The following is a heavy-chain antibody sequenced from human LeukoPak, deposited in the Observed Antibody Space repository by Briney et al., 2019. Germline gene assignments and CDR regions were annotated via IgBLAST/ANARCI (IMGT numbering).Heavy chain of an antibody. Sequence: VASVKVSCKASGYTFTAYYLHWVRQAPGQGLKWMGWIHPNSGGTNYAQNFQGRVSMTTDTSISTVYMELSRLRSDDTAVYYCARDYYGSGTYYKDYWGQGTLVTVSS. CDR2: IHPNSGGT. CDR3: ARDYYGSGTYYKDY. J-gene: IGHJ4*02. D-gene: IGHD3-10*01. CDR1: GYTFTAYY. V-gene: IGHV1-2*02.